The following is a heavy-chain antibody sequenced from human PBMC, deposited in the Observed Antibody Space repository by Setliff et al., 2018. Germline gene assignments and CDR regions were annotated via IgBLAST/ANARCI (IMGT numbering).Heavy chain of an antibody. D-gene: IGHD6-13*01. J-gene: IGHJ4*02. CDR3: VKDVVGYSSTWPKRDYFDY. CDR1: GFAFNTYA. CDR2: ISDTAIGI. Sequence: PGGSLRLSCATSGFAFNTYAMSWVRQPPGKGLEWVSTISDTAIGIYYADSVRGRFTISRDNSKKTLHLQMNSLRAEDTAVYYCVKDVVGYSSTWPKRDYFDYWGQGTLVTVSS. V-gene: IGHV3-23*01.